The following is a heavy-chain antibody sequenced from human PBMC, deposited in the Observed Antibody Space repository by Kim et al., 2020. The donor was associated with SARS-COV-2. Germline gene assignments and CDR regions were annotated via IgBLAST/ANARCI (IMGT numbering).Heavy chain of an antibody. Sequence: DSVRGRFTISRDNSKNTLYLQMNSLRAEDTAVYYCAKSSGYSSSGNWFDPWGQGTLVTVSS. J-gene: IGHJ5*02. CDR3: AKSSGYSSSGNWFDP. D-gene: IGHD6-13*01. V-gene: IGHV3-23*01.